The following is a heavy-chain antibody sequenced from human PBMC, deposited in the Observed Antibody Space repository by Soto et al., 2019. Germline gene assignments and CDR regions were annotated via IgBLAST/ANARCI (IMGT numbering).Heavy chain of an antibody. J-gene: IGHJ4*02. CDR1: GGSISSGGYS. CDR2: IYHSGST. CDR3: ARSYYDILTGYYPTYYFDY. D-gene: IGHD3-9*01. Sequence: SETLSLTCAVSGGSISSGGYSWSWIRQPPGKGLEWIGYIYHSGSTYYNPSLKSRVTISVDRSKNQFSLKLSSVTAADTAVYYCARSYYDILTGYYPTYYFDYWGQGTLVTVSS. V-gene: IGHV4-30-2*01.